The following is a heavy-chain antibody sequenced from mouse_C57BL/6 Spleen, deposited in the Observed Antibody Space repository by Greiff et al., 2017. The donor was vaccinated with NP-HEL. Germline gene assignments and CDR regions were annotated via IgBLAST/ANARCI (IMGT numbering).Heavy chain of an antibody. D-gene: IGHD4-1*01. CDR3: ARGGGNWDEYY. J-gene: IGHJ2*01. CDR2: IYPGDGDT. V-gene: IGHV1-80*01. Sequence: VKLQESGAELVKPGASVKISCKASGYAFSSYWMNWVKQRPGKGLEWIGQIYPGDGDTNYNGKFKGKATLTADKSSSTAYMQLSSLTSEDSAVYFCARGGGNWDEYYWGQGTTLTVSS. CDR1: GYAFSSYW.